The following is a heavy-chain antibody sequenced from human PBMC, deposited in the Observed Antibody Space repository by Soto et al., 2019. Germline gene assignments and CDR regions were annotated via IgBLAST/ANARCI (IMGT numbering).Heavy chain of an antibody. CDR2: TYYRSKWYN. CDR1: GDSVSSNSAA. CDR3: ARVRLEYSNKPYFFDN. V-gene: IGHV6-1*01. D-gene: IGHD4-4*01. J-gene: IGHJ4*02. Sequence: SQTLSLTCAISGDSVSSNSAAWNWIRQSPSRGLEWLGRTYYRSKWYNDYAVSVKSRITINPDTSKNQFSLQLNSVTPEDTGVYYCARVRLEYSNKPYFFDNWGRGTQVTVSS.